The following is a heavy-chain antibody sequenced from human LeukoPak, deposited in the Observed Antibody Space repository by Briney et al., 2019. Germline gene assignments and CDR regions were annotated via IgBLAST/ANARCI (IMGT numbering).Heavy chain of an antibody. D-gene: IGHD2-2*01. V-gene: IGHV1-2*02. J-gene: IGHJ4*02. CDR3: ARQEADPHQLLFR. Sequence: ASVKVSCKASGYTFTGYYMHWVRQAPGQGLEWMGWINPSSGGTNYAQKFQGRVTMTRDTSISTAYMELSRLRSDDTAVSYCARQEADPHQLLFRWGQGTLVTVSS. CDR1: GYTFTGYY. CDR2: INPSSGGT.